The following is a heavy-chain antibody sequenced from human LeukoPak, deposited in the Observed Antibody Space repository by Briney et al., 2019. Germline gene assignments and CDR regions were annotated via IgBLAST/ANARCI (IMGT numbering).Heavy chain of an antibody. CDR3: AKDGGYCGSTSCYPNSEYFDY. CDR2: IRYDGSNK. Sequence: GGSLRLSCAASGFTFSSYGMHWVRQAPGKGLEWVAFIRYDGSNKYYADSVKGRFTISRDNSKNTLYLQMNSLRAEDTAVYYCAKDGGYCGSTSCYPNSEYFDYWGQGTLVTVSS. J-gene: IGHJ4*02. CDR1: GFTFSSYG. D-gene: IGHD2-2*03. V-gene: IGHV3-30*02.